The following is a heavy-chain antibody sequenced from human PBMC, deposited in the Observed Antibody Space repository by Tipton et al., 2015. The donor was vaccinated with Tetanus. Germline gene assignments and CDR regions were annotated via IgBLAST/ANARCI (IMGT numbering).Heavy chain of an antibody. CDR1: GDSITSFY. J-gene: IGHJ4*01. D-gene: IGHD1-1*01. Sequence: TLSLTCTVSGDSITSFYWSWIRQPPGKGMERIGYTFYGGTTNYNPSLKSRVTISLDTSKNQFSLQLSSVTAADTAVYYCARDLGTGGFVWCLEALVTVPS. CDR3: ARDLGTGGFV. CDR2: TFYGGTT. V-gene: IGHV4-59*01.